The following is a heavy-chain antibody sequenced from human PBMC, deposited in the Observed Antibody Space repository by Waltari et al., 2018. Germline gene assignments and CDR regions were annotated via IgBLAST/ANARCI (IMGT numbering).Heavy chain of an antibody. D-gene: IGHD6-6*01. CDR2: IYTSGST. CDR3: ARLPSSYSSSKWGGYYFDY. Sequence: QVQLQESGPGLVKPSQTLSLTCTVSGGSISSGSYYWSWIRQPAGKGLEWIGRIYTSGSTNYNPSLKSRVTISVDTSKNQFSLKLSSVTAADTAVYYCARLPSSYSSSKWGGYYFDYWGQGTLVTVSS. J-gene: IGHJ4*02. V-gene: IGHV4-61*02. CDR1: GGSISSGSYY.